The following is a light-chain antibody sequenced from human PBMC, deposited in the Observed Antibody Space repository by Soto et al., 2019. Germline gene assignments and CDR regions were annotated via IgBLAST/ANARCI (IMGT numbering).Light chain of an antibody. CDR1: SSDVAEYKY. J-gene: IGLJ1*01. CDR2: DVS. V-gene: IGLV2-14*03. CDR3: SAYTTSIALYV. Sequence: QSVLTQPASVSGSPGQSITISCTETSSDVAEYKYVSWYQQHPGRAPKLIIYDVSNRPSGVSNRFSGSKSGSTASLTISGLQAEDEADYYCSAYTTSIALYVVGAGTKLTVL.